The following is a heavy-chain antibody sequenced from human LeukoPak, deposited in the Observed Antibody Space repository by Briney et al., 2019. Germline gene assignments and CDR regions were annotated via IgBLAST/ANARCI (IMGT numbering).Heavy chain of an antibody. D-gene: IGHD2-2*01. Sequence: ASVKVSCKASGYTFTSYDINWVRQATGQGLEWMGWMNPNSGNTGYAQKFQGRVTMTRNTSISTAYMELSSLGSEDTAVYYCARGAYCSSTSCGYYYYYYGMDVWGQGTTVTVSS. J-gene: IGHJ6*02. V-gene: IGHV1-8*01. CDR1: GYTFTSYD. CDR3: ARGAYCSSTSCGYYYYYYGMDV. CDR2: MNPNSGNT.